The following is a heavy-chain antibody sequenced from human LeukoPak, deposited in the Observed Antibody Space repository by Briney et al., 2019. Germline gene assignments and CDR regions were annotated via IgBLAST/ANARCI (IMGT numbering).Heavy chain of an antibody. D-gene: IGHD3-10*01. V-gene: IGHV4-61*01. CDR2: IYYSGST. CDR3: ARDMRLWFGAPGFDY. CDR1: GGSISSSSYY. J-gene: IGHJ4*02. Sequence: PSETLSLTCTVSGGSISSSSYYWGWIRQPPGKGLEWIGYIYYSGSTNYNPSLKSRVTISVDTSKNQSSLKLSSVPAADTAVYYCARDMRLWFGAPGFDYWGQGTLVTVSS.